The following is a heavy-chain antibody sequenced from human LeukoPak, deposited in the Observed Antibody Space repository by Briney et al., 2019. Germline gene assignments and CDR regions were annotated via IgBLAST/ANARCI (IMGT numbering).Heavy chain of an antibody. CDR1: GYTFTSYY. D-gene: IGHD2-15*01. V-gene: IGHV1-46*01. Sequence: ASVKVSCKASGYTFTSYYMHWVRQAPGQGLEWMGIINPSGGSTSYAQKFQGRVTMTRDMSTSTVYMELSSLRSEDTAVYYCARASAVRYCSGGSCYIDYWGQGTLVTVSS. CDR2: INPSGGST. CDR3: ARASAVRYCSGGSCYIDY. J-gene: IGHJ4*02.